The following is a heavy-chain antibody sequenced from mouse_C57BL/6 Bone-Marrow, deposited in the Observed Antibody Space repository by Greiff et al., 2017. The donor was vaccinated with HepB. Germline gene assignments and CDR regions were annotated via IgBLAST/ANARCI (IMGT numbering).Heavy chain of an antibody. CDR3: ARVFTTVVYFDY. D-gene: IGHD1-1*01. CDR1: GYSITSGYY. Sequence: EVKLQQSGPGLVKPSQSLSLTCSVTGYSITSGYYWNWIRQFPGNKLEWMGYISYDGSNNYNPSLKNRISITRDTSKNQFFLKLNSVTTEDTATYYCARVFTTVVYFDYWGQGTTLTVSS. V-gene: IGHV3-6*01. CDR2: ISYDGSN. J-gene: IGHJ2*01.